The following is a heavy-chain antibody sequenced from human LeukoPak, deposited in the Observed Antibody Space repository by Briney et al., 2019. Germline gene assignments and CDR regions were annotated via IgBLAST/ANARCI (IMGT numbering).Heavy chain of an antibody. CDR1: GFTFSSYW. Sequence: GGSLRLSCAASGFTFSSYWMSWVRQAPGKGLEWVANIKQDGSEKDYVDSVKGRFTISRDNAKNSLYLQMNSLRAEDTAVYYCARRSAYGDYNTYYFDYWGQGTLVTVSS. CDR2: IKQDGSEK. J-gene: IGHJ4*02. CDR3: ARRSAYGDYNTYYFDY. D-gene: IGHD4-17*01. V-gene: IGHV3-7*01.